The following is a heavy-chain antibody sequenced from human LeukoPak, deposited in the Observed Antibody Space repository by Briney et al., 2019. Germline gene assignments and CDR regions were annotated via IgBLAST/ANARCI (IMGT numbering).Heavy chain of an antibody. CDR1: GFTFSTYS. Sequence: GGSLRLSCAVSGFTFSTYSMKWVRQAPGKGLEWVSGISDSGGGTYYADSVKGRFTISRDNSKNTLYLQMNSLRAEDTAVYYCAKLPGRAADYWGQGTLVTVSS. J-gene: IGHJ4*02. CDR3: AKLPGRAADY. CDR2: ISDSGGGT. V-gene: IGHV3-23*01.